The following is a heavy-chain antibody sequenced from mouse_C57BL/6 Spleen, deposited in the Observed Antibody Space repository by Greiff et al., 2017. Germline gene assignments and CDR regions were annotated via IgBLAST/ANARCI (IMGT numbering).Heavy chain of an antibody. CDR2: IDPSDSYT. V-gene: IGHV1-50*01. J-gene: IGHJ3*01. CDR1: GYTFTSYW. Sequence: VQLQQPGAELVKPGASVKLSCKASGYTFTSYWMQWVKQRPGQGLEWIGEIDPSDSYTNYNQKFKGKATLTVDTSSSTAYMQLSSLISEDSAVYYCARSSYWGQGTLVTVSA. CDR3: ARSSY.